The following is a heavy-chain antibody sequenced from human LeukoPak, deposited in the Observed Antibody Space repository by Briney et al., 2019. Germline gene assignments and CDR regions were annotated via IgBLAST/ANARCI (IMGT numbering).Heavy chain of an antibody. CDR3: ARDGGVYYDFWSGPAYYGMDV. CDR1: GGTFSSYA. CDR2: IIPIFGTA. J-gene: IGHJ6*02. D-gene: IGHD3-3*01. Sequence: ASVKVSCKASGGTFSSYAISWVRQAPGQGLEWMGGIIPIFGTANYAQKFQGRVTITADESTSTAYMELSSLRSEDTAVYYCARDGGVYYDFWSGPAYYGMDVWGQGTTVTVSS. V-gene: IGHV1-69*01.